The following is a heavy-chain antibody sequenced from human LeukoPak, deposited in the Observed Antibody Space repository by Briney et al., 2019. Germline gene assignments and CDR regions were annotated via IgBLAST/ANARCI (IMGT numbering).Heavy chain of an antibody. CDR2: LNSDGSSR. CDR3: ARGSIAARLQAFDI. D-gene: IGHD6-6*01. V-gene: IGHV3-74*01. CDR1: GFIFNNYW. J-gene: IGHJ3*02. Sequence: GGSLRLSCAASGFIFNNYWMHWVRQAPGKGLVWVSRLNSDGSSRNYADSVKGRFTISRDNAKNTLYLQMNSLRAEDTAVYYCARGSIAARLQAFDIWGQGTMVTVSS.